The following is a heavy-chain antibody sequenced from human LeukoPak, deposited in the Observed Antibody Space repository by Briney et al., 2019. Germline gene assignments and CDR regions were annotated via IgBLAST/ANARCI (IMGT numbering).Heavy chain of an antibody. CDR3: ARVEEGYGSGRRENYYYYYMDV. J-gene: IGHJ6*03. CDR1: GFNFSNYS. V-gene: IGHV3-21*01. CDR2: ISSSPTYI. D-gene: IGHD3-10*01. Sequence: GGSLRLSCAASGFNFSNYSMNWVRQAPGKGLEWVSSISSSPTYIYYADSVKGRFTISRDNAKNSLYLQMNSLRAEDTAVYYCARVEEGYGSGRRENYYYYYMDVWGKGTTVTISS.